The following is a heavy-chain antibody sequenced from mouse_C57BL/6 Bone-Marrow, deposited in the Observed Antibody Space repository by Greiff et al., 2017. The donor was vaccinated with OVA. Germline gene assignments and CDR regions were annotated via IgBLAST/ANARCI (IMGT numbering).Heavy chain of an antibody. Sequence: EVQLQQSGAELVRPGSSVKMSCKTSGYTFTSYGINWVKQRPGQGLEFLCSLSLGNGYPEYNEKFKGKATLTSDTSSSTAYMQLSSLTSEDSAIYFCAGDYRYAMDYWGQGTSVTVSS. V-gene: IGHV1-58*01. CDR2: LSLGNGYP. J-gene: IGHJ4*01. CDR1: GYTFTSYG. D-gene: IGHD2-4*01. CDR3: AGDYRYAMDY.